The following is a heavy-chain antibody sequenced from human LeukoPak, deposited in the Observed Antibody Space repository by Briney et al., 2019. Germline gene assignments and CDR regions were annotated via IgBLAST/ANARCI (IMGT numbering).Heavy chain of an antibody. D-gene: IGHD3-3*01. CDR2: IYPGDSDT. Sequence: GESLQISCKGSGYSLTSYWIGWVRQMPGKGLEWMGIIYPGDSDTRYSPSFQGQVTISADKSISTAYLQWSSLKASDTAMYYCAMIYDFWSGYYWGPFDYWGQGTLVTVSS. J-gene: IGHJ4*02. CDR1: GYSLTSYW. V-gene: IGHV5-51*01. CDR3: AMIYDFWSGYYWGPFDY.